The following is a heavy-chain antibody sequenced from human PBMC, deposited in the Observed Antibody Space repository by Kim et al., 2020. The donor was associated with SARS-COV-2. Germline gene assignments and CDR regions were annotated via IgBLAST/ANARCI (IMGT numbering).Heavy chain of an antibody. D-gene: IGHD6-19*01. CDR1: GDSINSLDSY. CDR2: FSYSRGT. V-gene: IGHV4-39*07. Sequence: SETLSLTCTVSGDSINSLDSYWGWIRQSPGEGLEWIGSFSYSRGTHYNPSLQSRVIISTDTSKNHFSLKLDSVTGADTAVYFCARGSHMGSGWAHWFDPWGQGILVTVSS. CDR3: ARGSHMGSGWAHWFDP. J-gene: IGHJ5*02.